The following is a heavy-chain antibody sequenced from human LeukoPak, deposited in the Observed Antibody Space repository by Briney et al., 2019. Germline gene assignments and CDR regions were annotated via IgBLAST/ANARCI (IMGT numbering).Heavy chain of an antibody. D-gene: IGHD3-10*01. V-gene: IGHV3-33*01. CDR1: GFTFSSYG. Sequence: AGGSLRLSCAASGFTFSSYGMHWVRQAPGKGLEWVAVIWYDGSNKYYADSVKGRFTISRDNSKNTLYLQMNSLRAEDTAVYYCARAEYYYGSGSGYYYYGMDVWGQGTTVTVSS. CDR3: ARAEYYYGSGSGYYYYGMDV. J-gene: IGHJ6*02. CDR2: IWYDGSNK.